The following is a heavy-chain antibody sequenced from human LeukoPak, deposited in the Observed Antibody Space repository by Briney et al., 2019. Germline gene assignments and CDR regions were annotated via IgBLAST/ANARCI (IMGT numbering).Heavy chain of an antibody. CDR1: GFTFSDYA. D-gene: IGHD5-12*01. V-gene: IGHV4-34*01. Sequence: GSLRLSCAASGFTFSDYAMSWVRQPPGKGLEWIGEIDHGGNTDYNPSLKSRVTISVDTSKSQFSLKLTSVIAADTAVYYCARIGVATTSSFDSWGQGTLVTVSS. J-gene: IGHJ4*02. CDR3: ARIGVATTSSFDS. CDR2: IDHGGNT.